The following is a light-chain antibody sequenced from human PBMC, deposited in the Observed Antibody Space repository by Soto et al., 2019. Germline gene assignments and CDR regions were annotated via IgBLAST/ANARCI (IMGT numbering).Light chain of an antibody. CDR1: SRDVGGYNY. V-gene: IGLV2-14*01. CDR2: EVS. CDR3: YSYTSSNAPV. Sequence: QSALTQPASVSGSPGQSITISCTGTSRDVGGYNYVSWYQQYPGKAPKLMIYEVSNRPSGVSNRFSGSKSANTASLTISGLQAEDEADYDCYSYTSSNAPVFGGGTKVTVL. J-gene: IGLJ3*02.